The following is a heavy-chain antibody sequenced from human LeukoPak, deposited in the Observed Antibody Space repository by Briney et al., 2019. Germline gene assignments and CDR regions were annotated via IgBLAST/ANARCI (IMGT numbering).Heavy chain of an antibody. CDR2: IWYDGSNK. Sequence: GGSLRLSCAASGFTFSSYGMHWVRQAPGKGLEWVAVIWYDGSNKYYADSVKGRLTISRDNSKNTLYLQMNSLRAEDTAAYYCARDKSSSTNLLDYWGQGTLVTVSS. CDR3: ARDKSSSTNLLDY. CDR1: GFTFSSYG. V-gene: IGHV3-33*01. D-gene: IGHD2-2*01. J-gene: IGHJ4*02.